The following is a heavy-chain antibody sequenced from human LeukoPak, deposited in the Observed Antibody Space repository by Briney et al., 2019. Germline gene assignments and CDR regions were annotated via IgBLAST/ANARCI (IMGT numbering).Heavy chain of an antibody. V-gene: IGHV3-7*01. CDR3: ARDLAPITPDSRVGY. CDR1: GFTLSVYW. J-gene: IGHJ4*02. D-gene: IGHD3-22*01. CDR2: INQDGTEK. Sequence: PGGSLRLSCAASGFTLSVYWMSWVRQAPGKGLEWVASINQDGTEKYYVDSVKGRFTISRDNAKNSLYLQMNSLRAEDTAVYYCARDLAPITPDSRVGYWGQGTLVTVSS.